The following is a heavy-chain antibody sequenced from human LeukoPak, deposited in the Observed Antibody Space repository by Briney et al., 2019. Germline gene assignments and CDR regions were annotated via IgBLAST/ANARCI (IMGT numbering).Heavy chain of an antibody. CDR1: GYTFTTYG. J-gene: IGHJ4*02. D-gene: IGHD1-26*01. V-gene: IGHV1-18*01. Sequence: ASVNVSYKPSGYTFTTYGISWVRQAPGQGLEWMGWISAYNGNTNYAQKLQGRVTMTTDTSTSTAYMELRSLRSDDTAVYYCAGDSGTYYRLDYWGQGTLVTVSS. CDR3: AGDSGTYYRLDY. CDR2: ISAYNGNT.